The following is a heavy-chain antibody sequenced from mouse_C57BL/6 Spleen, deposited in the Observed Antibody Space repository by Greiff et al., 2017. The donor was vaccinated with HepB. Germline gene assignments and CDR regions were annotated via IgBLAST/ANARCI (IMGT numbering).Heavy chain of an antibody. CDR3: ARQSTDWYFDV. CDR1: GYAFSSYW. J-gene: IGHJ1*03. CDR2: IYPGDGDT. Sequence: LQESGAELVKPGASVKISCKASGYAFSSYWMNWVKQRPGKGLEWIGQIYPGDGDTNYNGKFKGKATLTADKSSSTAYMQLSSLTSEDSAVYFCARQSTDWYFDVWGTGTTVTVSS. V-gene: IGHV1-80*01. D-gene: IGHD5-1*01.